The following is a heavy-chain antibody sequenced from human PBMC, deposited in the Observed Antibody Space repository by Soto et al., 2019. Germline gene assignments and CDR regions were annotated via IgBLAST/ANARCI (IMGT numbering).Heavy chain of an antibody. CDR3: ARDLWGVGVPGP. CDR1: GFTFSSYS. CDR2: ISTSSSTI. D-gene: IGHD3-16*01. Sequence: EVQLVESGGGLVQPGGSLRLSCAASGFTFSSYSMNWVRQAPGKGLKWVSYISTSSSTIYYADSVKGRFTISRDNAKNSLHLQLNSLRAEDTAVYYCARDLWGVGVPGPWGQGTLVTVSS. J-gene: IGHJ5*02. V-gene: IGHV3-48*01.